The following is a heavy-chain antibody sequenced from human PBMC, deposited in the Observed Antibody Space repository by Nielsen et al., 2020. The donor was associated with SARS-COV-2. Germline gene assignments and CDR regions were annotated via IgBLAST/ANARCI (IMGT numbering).Heavy chain of an antibody. CDR3: AKTSRFGELSDY. Sequence: LKISCAASGFTFSSYGMHWVRQAPGKGLEWVAVISYDGSNKYYADSVKGRFTISRDNSKNTLYLQMNSLRAEDTAVYYCAKTSRFGELSDYWGQGTLVTVSS. D-gene: IGHD3-10*02. CDR1: GFTFSSYG. V-gene: IGHV3-30*18. CDR2: ISYDGSNK. J-gene: IGHJ4*02.